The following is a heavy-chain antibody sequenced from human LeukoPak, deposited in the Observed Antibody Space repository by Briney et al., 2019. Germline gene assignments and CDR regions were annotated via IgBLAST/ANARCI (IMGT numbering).Heavy chain of an antibody. CDR3: AKVGGDYDFWSGYEFDY. CDR2: ISSSSTTI. J-gene: IGHJ4*02. CDR1: GFTFSSYS. Sequence: PGGSLRLSCAASGFTFSSYSMMWVRQAPGKGLEWVSYISSSSTTIHYADSVKGRFTISRDNAKNSVYLQMNSLRAEDTAVYYCAKVGGDYDFWSGYEFDYWGQGTLVTVSS. D-gene: IGHD3-3*01. V-gene: IGHV3-48*01.